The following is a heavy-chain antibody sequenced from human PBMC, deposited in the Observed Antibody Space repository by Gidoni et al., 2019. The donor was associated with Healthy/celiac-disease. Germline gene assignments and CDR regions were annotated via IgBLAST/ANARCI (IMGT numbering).Heavy chain of an antibody. CDR2: ISSSSSYI. CDR1: GLPFRAVS. CDR3: AREGCSSTSCYGYYYYGMDV. V-gene: IGHV3-21*01. Sequence: EVQLVESGGGLVKPGGSLSVPWPPPGLPFRAVSMDWVRQAPGKGLEWGSSISSSSSYIYYADSVKGRFTISRDNAKNSLYLQMNSLRAEDTAVYYCAREGCSSTSCYGYYYYGMDVWGQGTTVTVSS. J-gene: IGHJ6*02. D-gene: IGHD2-2*01.